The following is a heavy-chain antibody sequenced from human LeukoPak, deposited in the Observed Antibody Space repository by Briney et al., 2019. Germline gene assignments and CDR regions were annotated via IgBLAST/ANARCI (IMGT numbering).Heavy chain of an antibody. J-gene: IGHJ4*02. CDR2: ISGSGGNT. Sequence: GGSLRLCCAASGLTFCSYAMGWVGQGPRKGLEWVSGISGSGGNTYYADSVKGRFTISRDNSNNTLYLQMNSLRAEDTAVYYCARHSRGRWYVFDYWGQGTLVTVSS. CDR3: ARHSRGRWYVFDY. D-gene: IGHD6-13*01. V-gene: IGHV3-23*01. CDR1: GLTFCSYA.